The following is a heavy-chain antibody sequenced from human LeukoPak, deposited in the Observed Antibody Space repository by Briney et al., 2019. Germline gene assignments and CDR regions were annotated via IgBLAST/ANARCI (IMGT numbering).Heavy chain of an antibody. CDR1: GYTFTGYY. D-gene: IGHD3-3*01. V-gene: IGHV1-2*02. J-gene: IGHJ4*02. CDR2: INPNNGDT. CDR3: ARDFDFWSAYSSFDY. Sequence: GASVKVSCKASGYTFTGYYIHWVRQVPGQGLEWMGWINPNNGDTTHAQKFQGRVTMTRDTSISTAYMELSRLTSDDTAMYFCARDFDFWSAYSSFDYWGQGTLVTVSS.